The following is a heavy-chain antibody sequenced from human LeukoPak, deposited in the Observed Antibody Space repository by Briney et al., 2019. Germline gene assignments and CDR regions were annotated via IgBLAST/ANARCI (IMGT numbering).Heavy chain of an antibody. CDR3: AKSYSSSSSAYQTD. Sequence: GSLRLSCAASGFTFSDYYMSWVRQAPGKGLQLVSAISGSGASTYYVDSVKGRFTISRDNSKNTLYLQMNSLRAEDKAVYYCAKSYSSSSSAYQTDWGQGTLVTVSS. CDR1: GFTFSDYY. J-gene: IGHJ4*02. V-gene: IGHV3-23*01. CDR2: ISGSGAST. D-gene: IGHD6-13*01.